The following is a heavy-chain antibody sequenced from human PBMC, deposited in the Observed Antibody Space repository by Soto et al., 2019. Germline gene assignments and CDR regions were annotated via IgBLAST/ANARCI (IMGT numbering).Heavy chain of an antibody. V-gene: IGHV6-1*01. D-gene: IGHD1-26*01. J-gene: IGHJ6*02. CDR2: TYYRSKWYN. Sequence: SQTLSLTCVISGDSVSSNSAAWNWIRQSPSRGLEWLGRTYYRSKWYNDYRVSVKSRMTINADTSKNQVSLQLKSVTPEDTAVYYCAKNWAVGGTTAGMDVWGQGTTVTVSS. CDR1: GDSVSSNSAA. CDR3: AKNWAVGGTTAGMDV.